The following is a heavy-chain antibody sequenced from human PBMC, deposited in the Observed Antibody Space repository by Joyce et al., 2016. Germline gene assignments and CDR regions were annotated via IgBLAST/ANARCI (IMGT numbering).Heavy chain of an antibody. CDR2: SIPVFGAA. J-gene: IGHJ6*02. D-gene: IGHD1-14*01. CDR3: ARGGTSSDHYFFYTLDV. CDR1: GGAFSNFT. Sequence: QVLLVQSGATVKRPGSSLRVSCKSSGGAFSNFTVDWVRQAPGQRLEWMGGSIPVFGAAKDAGHFQGRVTLTADLSTRTADMKLSSLTSADTAVYYCARGGTSSDHYFFYTLDVWGPGTTVIVSS. V-gene: IGHV1-69*12.